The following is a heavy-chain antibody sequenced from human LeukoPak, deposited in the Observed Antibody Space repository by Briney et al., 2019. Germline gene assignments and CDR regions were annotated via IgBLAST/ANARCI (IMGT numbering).Heavy chain of an antibody. Sequence: SETLSLTCTVSGGSISSSSYYWGWIRQPPGKGLEWIGSIYYSGSTYYNPSLKSRVTISVDTSKNQFSLKLSSVTAADTAVYYCARVGGRLRYFGLTWGQGTLVTVSS. CDR2: IYYSGST. V-gene: IGHV4-39*07. J-gene: IGHJ4*02. CDR1: GGSISSSSYY. CDR3: ARVGGRLRYFGLT. D-gene: IGHD3-9*01.